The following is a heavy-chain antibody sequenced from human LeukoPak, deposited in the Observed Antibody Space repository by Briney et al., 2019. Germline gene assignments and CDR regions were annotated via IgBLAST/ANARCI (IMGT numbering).Heavy chain of an antibody. V-gene: IGHV3-30*18. D-gene: IGHD5-18*01. J-gene: IGHJ4*02. Sequence: PGGSLRLSCAASGFTFSSYGMHWVRQAPGKGLEWVAGISYAGNNQFYEDSVKGRFTISRDNSKNTLYLQMNSPQPEDTAVYFCAKDRLAQSGNSYGYDYFDYWGQGTLVTVSS. CDR3: AKDRLAQSGNSYGYDYFDY. CDR1: GFTFSSYG. CDR2: ISYAGNNQ.